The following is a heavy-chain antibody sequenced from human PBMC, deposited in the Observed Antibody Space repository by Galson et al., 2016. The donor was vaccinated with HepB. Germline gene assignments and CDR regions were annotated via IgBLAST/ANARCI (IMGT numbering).Heavy chain of an antibody. D-gene: IGHD2-2*01. CDR3: ARERDCSRSTCYSGGGWFDP. V-gene: IGHV4-39*07. Sequence: ETLSLTCSVSGDSISRVGHHWGWFRQSPGMGLEYIGSIHSSGTSYYNPSLKSRVTISPDTSKNQFSLKVTSVTAADTAVYFCARERDCSRSTCYSGGGWFDPWGQGTLVTVSS. CDR1: GDSISRVGHH. J-gene: IGHJ5*02. CDR2: IHSSGTS.